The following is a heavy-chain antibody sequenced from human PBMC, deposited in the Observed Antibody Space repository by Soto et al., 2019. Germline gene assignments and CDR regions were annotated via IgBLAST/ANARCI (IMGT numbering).Heavy chain of an antibody. V-gene: IGHV3-23*01. CDR2: ISGSGGST. Sequence: GGSLRLSCAASGFTFSSYAMSWVRQAPGKGLEWVSAISGSGGSTYYADSVKGRFTISRDNSKNTLFLQLNSLRAEDTAVYYCAKDKTRFLEWLLDFWGQGTLVTVSS. CDR3: AKDKTRFLEWLLDF. CDR1: GFTFSSYA. J-gene: IGHJ4*02. D-gene: IGHD3-3*01.